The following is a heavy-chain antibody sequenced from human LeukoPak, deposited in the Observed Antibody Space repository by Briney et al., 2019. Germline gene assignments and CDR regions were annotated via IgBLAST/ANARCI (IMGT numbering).Heavy chain of an antibody. D-gene: IGHD3-9*01. V-gene: IGHV2-5*02. CDR1: GFSLSTSGVG. CDR3: GHSQYYDILTGYGYYFDY. CDR2: IYWDDDK. Sequence: SGPTLVKPTQTLTLTCTFSGFSLSTSGVGVGWIRQPSRKALEWLALIYWDDDKRYSPSLKSRLTISKDTSKNQVVLTMTNMDPVDTATYYCGHSQYYDILTGYGYYFDYWGQGTLVTVSS. J-gene: IGHJ4*02.